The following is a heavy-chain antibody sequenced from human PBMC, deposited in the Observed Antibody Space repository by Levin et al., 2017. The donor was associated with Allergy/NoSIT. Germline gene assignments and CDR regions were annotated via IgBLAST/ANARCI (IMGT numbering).Heavy chain of an antibody. V-gene: IGHV3-15*07. CDR1: GFAFSEAW. Sequence: PGESLKISCAASGFAFSEAWMTWVRQAPGKGLEWVGRISTTVDGGRTDYAAPVQGRFTISRDDSKNTFYLQMNNLKTEDTAVYYCSSWYFTYGVDVWGQGATVTVSS. D-gene: IGHD6-13*01. CDR2: ISTTVDGGRT. J-gene: IGHJ6*02. CDR3: SSWYFTYGVDV.